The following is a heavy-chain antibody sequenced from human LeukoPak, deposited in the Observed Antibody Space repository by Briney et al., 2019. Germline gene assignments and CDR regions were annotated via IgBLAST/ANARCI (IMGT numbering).Heavy chain of an antibody. CDR1: GFTFDDYA. Sequence: GGSLRLSCAASGFTFDDYAMNWVRQAPGKGLEWVSGISWNSGSIGYADSVKGRFTISRDNAKNSLYLQMNSLRAEDTAVYYCARQGVETYYDILTGYSFALAGWGQGTLVTVSS. V-gene: IGHV3-9*01. CDR2: ISWNSGSI. D-gene: IGHD3-9*01. J-gene: IGHJ4*02. CDR3: ARQGVETYYDILTGYSFALAG.